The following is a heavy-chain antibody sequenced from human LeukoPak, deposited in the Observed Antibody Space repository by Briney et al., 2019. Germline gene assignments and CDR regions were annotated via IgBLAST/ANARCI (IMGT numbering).Heavy chain of an antibody. CDR1: GFTFSSYG. CDR2: ISGSGGST. J-gene: IGHJ4*02. V-gene: IGHV3-23*01. CDR3: AKASFLGSGSYFRFGY. Sequence: GGSLRLSCAASGFTFSSYGMSWVRQAPGKGLEWVSAISGSGGSTYYADSVKGRFTISRDNSKNTLYLQMNSLRAEDTAVYYCAKASFLGSGSYFRFGYWGQGTLVTVSS. D-gene: IGHD3-10*01.